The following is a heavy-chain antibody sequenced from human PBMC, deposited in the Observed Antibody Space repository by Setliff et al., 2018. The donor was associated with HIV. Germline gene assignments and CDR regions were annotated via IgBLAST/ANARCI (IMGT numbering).Heavy chain of an antibody. CDR1: GYNFNNYW. CDR3: ARQNPQSAFDI. J-gene: IGHJ3*02. V-gene: IGHV5-51*01. Sequence: GESLKISCKGSGYNFNNYWIGWVRQMSGKGLEWMGIIYPGDSDTTYSPSFQGQVNISADKSINTAYLQWSSLKASDTAMYYCARQNPQSAFDIWGQGTMVTVSS. CDR2: IYPGDSDT.